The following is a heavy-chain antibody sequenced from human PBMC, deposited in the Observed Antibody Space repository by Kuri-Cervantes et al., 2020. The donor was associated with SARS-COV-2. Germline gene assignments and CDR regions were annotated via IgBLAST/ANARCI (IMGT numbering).Heavy chain of an antibody. J-gene: IGHJ4*02. CDR3: ARHHSGGGFDWLLDY. Sequence: GSLRLSCTVSGGSISSSSYYWGWIRQPPGKGLEWIGYIYHSGTTYYNPSLKSRVTISVDRSKNQFSLKLTSVTAADTAVYYCARHHSGGGFDWLLDYWGQGTLVTVSS. CDR1: GGSISSSSYY. D-gene: IGHD3-9*01. CDR2: IYHSGTT. V-gene: IGHV4-39*07.